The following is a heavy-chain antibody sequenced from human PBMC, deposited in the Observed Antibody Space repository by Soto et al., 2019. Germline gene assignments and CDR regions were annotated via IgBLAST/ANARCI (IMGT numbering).Heavy chain of an antibody. Sequence: GASVKVSCKASGYTFTSYDINWVRQATGQGLEWMGWMNPNSGNTGYAQKFQGRVTMTRNTSISTAYMELSSLRSEDTAVYYCARVPPNILTYSGYDSGGFDPWGQGTLVTVSS. J-gene: IGHJ5*02. CDR1: GYTFTSYD. D-gene: IGHD5-12*01. CDR2: MNPNSGNT. V-gene: IGHV1-8*01. CDR3: ARVPPNILTYSGYDSGGFDP.